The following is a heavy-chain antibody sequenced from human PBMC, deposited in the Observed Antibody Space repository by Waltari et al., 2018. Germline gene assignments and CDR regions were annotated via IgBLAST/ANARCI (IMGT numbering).Heavy chain of an antibody. D-gene: IGHD3-10*01. V-gene: IGHV4-39*07. Sequence: QLQLQESCPGLVKPSETLSLTCTVSGGSISSSSYYWGWIRQPPGKGLAWIGSIYYIGGTYYNPSLNGRVTRSVDTSKNQFSLKLSSVTAADTAVDYCARGSYYGSGSYYFDYWGQGTLVTVSS. CDR1: GGSISSSSYY. CDR3: ARGSYYGSGSYYFDY. J-gene: IGHJ4*02. CDR2: IYYIGGT.